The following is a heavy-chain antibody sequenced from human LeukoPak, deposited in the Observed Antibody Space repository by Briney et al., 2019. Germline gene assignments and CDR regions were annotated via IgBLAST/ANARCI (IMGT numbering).Heavy chain of an antibody. D-gene: IGHD2-15*01. CDR3: ATMVVAAFTY. V-gene: IGHV3-23*01. CDR2: ISGSGGST. CDR1: GFTFSSYG. J-gene: IGHJ4*02. Sequence: GGSLRLSCAASGFTFSSYGMHWVRQAPGKGLEWVSAISGSGGSTYYADSVKGRFTISRDNSKNTLCLQMNSLRAEDTAVYYCATMVVAAFTYWGQGTLVTVSS.